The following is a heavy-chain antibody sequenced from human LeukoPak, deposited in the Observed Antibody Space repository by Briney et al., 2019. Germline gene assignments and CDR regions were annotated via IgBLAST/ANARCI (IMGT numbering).Heavy chain of an antibody. CDR1: GGSISSYY. J-gene: IGHJ4*02. V-gene: IGHV4-59*13. CDR3: AKYLAATGESHLDY. Sequence: SETLSLTCTVSGGSISSYYWSWIRQPPGKGLDWIGYIYYTGSTNYNPSLKSRVTLSVDTSKNQFSLKLSSVTAADTAVYYCAKYLAATGESHLDYWGQGTLVTVSS. CDR2: IYYTGST. D-gene: IGHD6-13*01.